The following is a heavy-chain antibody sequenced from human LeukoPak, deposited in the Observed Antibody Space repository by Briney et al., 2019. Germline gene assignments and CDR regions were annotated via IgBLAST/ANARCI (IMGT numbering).Heavy chain of an antibody. D-gene: IGHD6-13*01. V-gene: IGHV5-51*01. CDR3: ARRRIAAAGTQYYFDY. J-gene: IGHJ4*02. CDR2: IYPVDSDT. Sequence: GESLKISCKGSGYSFTSYWIGWVRQMPGKGLEWMGIIYPVDSDTRYSPSFQGQVTISADKSISTAYLQWSSLKASDTAMYYCARRRIAAAGTQYYFDYWGQGTLVTVSS. CDR1: GYSFTSYW.